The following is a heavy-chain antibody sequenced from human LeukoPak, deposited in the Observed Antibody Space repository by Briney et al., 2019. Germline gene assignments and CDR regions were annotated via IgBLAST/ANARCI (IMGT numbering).Heavy chain of an antibody. CDR3: ARDRQFSSNWYIDAFEI. V-gene: IGHV4-59*01. CDR2: VYHDGST. Sequence: SETLSLTCTVSGGSISTYYWSWIRQPPGEGLDWIGYVYHDGSTNYNPSLKSRVTISVDTSKNQFSLKLSSVTAADTAVYFCARDRQFSSNWYIDAFEIWGEGTMVTVSS. J-gene: IGHJ3*02. CDR1: GGSISTYY. D-gene: IGHD6-13*01.